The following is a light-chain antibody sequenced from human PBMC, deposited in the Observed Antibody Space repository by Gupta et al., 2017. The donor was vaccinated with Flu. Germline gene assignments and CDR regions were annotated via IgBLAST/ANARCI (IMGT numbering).Light chain of an antibody. V-gene: IGLV2-14*01. Sequence: QSALTQPASVSGPPGQSITISCTGTRSDVGGYHYVSWYQQHPGKAHQLMVYDVSNRPSGVSSLFSGSKAGNTASLTISGLPSEEEADYYCCSYTCSNTLVFGGGTNLTVL. CDR1: RSDVGGYHY. CDR3: CSYTCSNTLV. CDR2: DVS. J-gene: IGLJ2*01.